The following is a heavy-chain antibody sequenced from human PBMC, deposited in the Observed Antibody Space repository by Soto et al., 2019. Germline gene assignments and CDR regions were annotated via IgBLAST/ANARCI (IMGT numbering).Heavy chain of an antibody. D-gene: IGHD3-9*01. V-gene: IGHV3-48*01. J-gene: IGHJ6*02. Sequence: QPGGSLRLSCAASGFTFSSYSMNWVRQAPGKGLEWVSYISSSSSTIYYADSVKGRFTISRDNAKNSLYLQMNSLRAGDTAVYYCARGLRYFDWLLRSDLGLYGMDVWGQGTTVTVSS. CDR1: GFTFSSYS. CDR3: ARGLRYFDWLLRSDLGLYGMDV. CDR2: ISSSSSTI.